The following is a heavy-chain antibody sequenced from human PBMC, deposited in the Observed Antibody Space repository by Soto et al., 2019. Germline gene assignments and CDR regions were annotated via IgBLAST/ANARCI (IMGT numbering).Heavy chain of an antibody. D-gene: IGHD3-9*01. CDR1: GYTLTELS. V-gene: IGHV1-24*01. J-gene: IGHJ6*03. Sequence: QVQLVQSGAEVKKPGASVKVSCKVSGYTLTELSMHWVRQAPGKGLEWMGGFDPEDGETIYAQKFQGRVPMTEDTSTDTAYMELSSLRSEDTAVYYCATARPYSDILTYYYYYMDVWGKGTTVTVSS. CDR3: ATARPYSDILTYYYYYMDV. CDR2: FDPEDGET.